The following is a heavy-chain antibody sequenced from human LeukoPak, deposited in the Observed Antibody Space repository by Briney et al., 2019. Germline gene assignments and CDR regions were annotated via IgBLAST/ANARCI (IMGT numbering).Heavy chain of an antibody. D-gene: IGHD2-2*01. CDR3: AKVRVVPAAVPSQSRYFDY. V-gene: IGHV3-53*01. Sequence: GGSLRLSCAASGFTVSSNYMSWVRQAPGKGLEWVSVIYSGGSTYYADSVKGRFTISRDNSKNTLYLQMNSLRAEDTAVYYCAKVRVVPAAVPSQSRYFDYWGQGTLVTVSS. CDR1: GFTVSSNY. J-gene: IGHJ4*02. CDR2: IYSGGST.